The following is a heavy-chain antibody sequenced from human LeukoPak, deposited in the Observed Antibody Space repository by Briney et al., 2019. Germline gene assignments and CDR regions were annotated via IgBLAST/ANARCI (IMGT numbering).Heavy chain of an antibody. J-gene: IGHJ2*01. CDR2: ISGYNGDT. CDR3: ARDPSNTSGRNQYFDL. V-gene: IGHV1-18*01. Sequence: ASVKVSCKASGYTFNHHGISWVRQAPGQGPERMGWISGYNGDTIYAQKFQDRVTLTKDTSTSTAYMDLRSLTSDDTALYFCARDPSNTSGRNQYFDLWGPGTLVTVSS. CDR1: GYTFNHHG. D-gene: IGHD6-19*01.